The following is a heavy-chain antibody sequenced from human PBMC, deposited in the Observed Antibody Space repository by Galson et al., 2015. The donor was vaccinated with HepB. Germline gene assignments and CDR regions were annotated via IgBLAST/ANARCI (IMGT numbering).Heavy chain of an antibody. CDR3: AKDRIAATIVYSGMDV. D-gene: IGHD6-13*01. CDR2: ISGSGGST. V-gene: IGHV3-23*01. CDR1: GFTFSSYA. Sequence: SLRLSCAASGFTFSSYAMSWVRQAPGKGLEWVSAISGSGGSTYYADSVKGRFTISRDNSKNTLYLQMNSLRAEDTAVYYCAKDRIAATIVYSGMDVWGQGTTVTVSS. J-gene: IGHJ6*02.